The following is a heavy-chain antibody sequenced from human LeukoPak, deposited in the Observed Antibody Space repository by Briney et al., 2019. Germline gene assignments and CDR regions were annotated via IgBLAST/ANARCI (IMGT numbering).Heavy chain of an antibody. D-gene: IGHD1-26*01. J-gene: IGHJ4*02. CDR1: GFTFSSYW. V-gene: IGHV3-7*01. CDR3: AREEWRSSYSSWPNRREFDY. Sequence: GGSLRLSCAASGFTFSSYWMSWVRQAPGKGLEWVANIKHDASEKYFMQSVKGRFTISRDNAKNSLYLQMNSLRTEDTAVYYCAREEWRSSYSSWPNRREFDYWGQGTLVTVSS. CDR2: IKHDASEK.